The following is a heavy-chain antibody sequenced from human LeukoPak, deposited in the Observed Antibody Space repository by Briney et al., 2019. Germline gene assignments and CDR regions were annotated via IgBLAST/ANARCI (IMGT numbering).Heavy chain of an antibody. V-gene: IGHV1-18*01. CDR3: ARDKAVAGTSAFDI. J-gene: IGHJ3*02. CDR2: ISAYNGNT. D-gene: IGHD6-19*01. Sequence: GASVKVSCKASGYTFTSYGISWVRQAPGQGLEWMGWISAYNGNTNYAQKLQGRVTMTTDTSTSTAYMELRGLRSDDTAVYYCARDKAVAGTSAFDIWGQGTMVTVSS. CDR1: GYTFTSYG.